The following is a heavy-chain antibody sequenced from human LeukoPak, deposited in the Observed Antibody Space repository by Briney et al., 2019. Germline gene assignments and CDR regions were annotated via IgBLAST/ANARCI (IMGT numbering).Heavy chain of an antibody. CDR1: GGTFSSYA. D-gene: IGHD3-3*01. V-gene: IGHV1-69*13. CDR2: SIPTFGTP. J-gene: IGHJ5*02. Sequence: SSVKVSCMASGGTFSSYAISWVRQAPGQGREGMGGSIPTFGTPNYAQKFQGRVTITAGESTDTALIELSSLRSADTAVYYCARATMRGFLDRFDPSGQRTLVTVSS. CDR3: ARATMRGFLDRFDP.